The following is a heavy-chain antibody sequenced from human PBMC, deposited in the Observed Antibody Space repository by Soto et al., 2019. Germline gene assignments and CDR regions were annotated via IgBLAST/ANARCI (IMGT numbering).Heavy chain of an antibody. CDR1: GFTFSSYG. J-gene: IGHJ4*02. D-gene: IGHD6-6*01. CDR3: AKQVRDGTSSPYFFDY. Sequence: VQLVESGGGVVQPGRSLRLSCAASGFTFSSYGMHWVRQAPGKGLEWVSAISSAVNTYYADSVKGRFTISRDNSKNTLSLQMNSLRVEDTAVYYCAKQVRDGTSSPYFFDYWGQGTLVTVSS. V-gene: IGHV3-23*04. CDR2: ISSAVNT.